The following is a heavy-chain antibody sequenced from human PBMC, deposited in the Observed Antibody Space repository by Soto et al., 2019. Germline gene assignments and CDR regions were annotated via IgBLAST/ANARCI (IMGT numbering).Heavy chain of an antibody. J-gene: IGHJ5*02. Sequence: PGGSLRLSCAASGFTFGSYWMSWVRQAPGKGLEWLATIKMDASEKKYVDSVKGRFTMSRDNAKNTLYLQMNSLRAEDTAVYYCAKTNPSKTHTSGWFDWFDPWGQGTLVTVSS. CDR1: GFTFGSYW. CDR3: AKTNPSKTHTSGWFDWFDP. D-gene: IGHD6-19*01. CDR2: IKMDASEK. V-gene: IGHV3-7*03.